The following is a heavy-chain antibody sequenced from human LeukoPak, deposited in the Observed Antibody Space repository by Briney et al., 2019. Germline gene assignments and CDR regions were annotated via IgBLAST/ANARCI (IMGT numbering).Heavy chain of an antibody. CDR2: IRSKAYGGTT. D-gene: IGHD4-23*01. V-gene: IGHV3-49*04. Sequence: GGSLRLSCTASGFTFADYAVSWVRQAPGKGLEWVGFIRSKAYGGTTEYAASVKGKFTISRDDSKSIAYLQMNSLKTEDTAVYYCTRGMSKVVTPYYWGQGTLVTVSS. J-gene: IGHJ4*02. CDR3: TRGMSKVVTPYY. CDR1: GFTFADYA.